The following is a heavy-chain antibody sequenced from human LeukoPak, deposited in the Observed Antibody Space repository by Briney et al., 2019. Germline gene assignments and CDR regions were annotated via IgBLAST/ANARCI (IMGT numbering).Heavy chain of an antibody. Sequence: ASVKVSCKASGYTFTSYYMHWVRQAPGQGLEWMGIINPSGGSTSYAQKFQGRVTMTRDTSTSTVYMELSSLRSEDTAVYYCARSWRPDSSGCHYYFDYWGQGTLVTVSS. J-gene: IGHJ4*02. CDR1: GYTFTSYY. D-gene: IGHD3-22*01. V-gene: IGHV1-46*01. CDR3: ARSWRPDSSGCHYYFDY. CDR2: INPSGGST.